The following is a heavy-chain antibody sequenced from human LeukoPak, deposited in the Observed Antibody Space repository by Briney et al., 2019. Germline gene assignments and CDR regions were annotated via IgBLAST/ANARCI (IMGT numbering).Heavy chain of an antibody. CDR3: AKGSDSTSSQFGE. Sequence: PGRSLRLSCAASGFTFSSYGMHWVRQAPGEGLEWVAVISYDGSNKYYADSVKGRFTISRDSSVTTLYLQMISLRVEDTAIYYCAKGSDSTSSQFGEWGQGTLVTVSS. J-gene: IGHJ4*02. CDR2: ISYDGSNK. CDR1: GFTFSSYG. V-gene: IGHV3-30*18. D-gene: IGHD2-2*01.